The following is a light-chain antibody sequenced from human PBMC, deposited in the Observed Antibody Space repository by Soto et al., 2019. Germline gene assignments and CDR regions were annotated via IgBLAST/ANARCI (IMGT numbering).Light chain of an antibody. CDR2: GAS. CDR3: QQYGSSPLP. V-gene: IGKV3-20*01. CDR1: QSVSSSF. J-gene: IGKJ4*01. Sequence: EIVLTQSPGTLSLSPGERATLSCRASQSVSSSFLAWYQQKPGQAPRLLIYGASSRATGIPDRFSGSGSGTAFTLTNSRLEPEDVAVYYCQQYGSSPLPFGGGTKVEIK.